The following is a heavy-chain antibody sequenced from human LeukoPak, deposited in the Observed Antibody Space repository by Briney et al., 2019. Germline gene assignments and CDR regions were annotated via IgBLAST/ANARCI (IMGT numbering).Heavy chain of an antibody. CDR3: ARHWLGKKYYLDY. J-gene: IGHJ4*02. V-gene: IGHV4-59*08. CDR2: IYYSGST. CDR1: GGSISSYY. D-gene: IGHD6-19*01. Sequence: PSETLSLTCTVSGGSISSYYWSWIRQPPGKGLEWIGYIYYSGSTNYNPSLKSRVTISVDTSENQFSLKLSSVTAADTAVYYCARHWLGKKYYLDYWGQGTLVTVSS.